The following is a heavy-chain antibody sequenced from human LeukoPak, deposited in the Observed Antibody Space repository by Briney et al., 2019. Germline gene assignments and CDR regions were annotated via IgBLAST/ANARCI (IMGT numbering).Heavy chain of an antibody. Sequence: PGGSLRLSCAASGFTFSSYSMNWVRQAPGKGLEWVSYISSGSSTISYADSVKGRFTISRDNAKNSLYLQMNSLRAEDTAVYYCARGTLLDYWGQGTLVTVSS. CDR3: ARGTLLDY. D-gene: IGHD1-14*01. V-gene: IGHV3-48*01. CDR2: ISSGSSTI. J-gene: IGHJ4*02. CDR1: GFTFSSYS.